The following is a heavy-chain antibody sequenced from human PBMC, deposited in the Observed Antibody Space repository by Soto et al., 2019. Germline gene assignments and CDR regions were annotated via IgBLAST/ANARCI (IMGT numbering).Heavy chain of an antibody. D-gene: IGHD2-8*01. CDR3: AYVYCTNGVCYSNPFGYYYYGMDV. V-gene: IGHV1-69*01. CDR2: IIPIFGTA. Sequence: QVQLVQSGAEVKKPGSSVKVSCKASGGTFSSYAISWVRQAPGQGLEWMGGIIPIFGTANYAQQFQGRVTITADESTSTAYMELSSLRSEDTAVYYCAYVYCTNGVCYSNPFGYYYYGMDVWGQGTTVTVSS. J-gene: IGHJ6*02. CDR1: GGTFSSYA.